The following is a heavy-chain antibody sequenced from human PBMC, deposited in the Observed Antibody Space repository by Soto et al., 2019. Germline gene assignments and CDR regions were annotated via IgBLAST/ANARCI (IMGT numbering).Heavy chain of an antibody. V-gene: IGHV4-34*01. J-gene: IGHJ4*02. CDR1: GGSLTGYY. Sequence: QVQLQQWGAGLLKPSETLSLTCTVNGGSLTGYYWSWIRQPPGKGLEWIGEVKDGGSTNYSPSLRGRASRSAGTSTNPFSLRRTSVTAADTAVDFCARGQEGIVATHWDQGALVTVSS. CDR2: VKDGGST. D-gene: IGHD5-12*01. CDR3: ARGQEGIVATH.